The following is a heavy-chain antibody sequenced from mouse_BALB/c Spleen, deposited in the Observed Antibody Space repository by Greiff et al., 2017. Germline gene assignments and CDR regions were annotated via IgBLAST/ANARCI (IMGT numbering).Heavy chain of an antibody. CDR2: IWGDGST. V-gene: IGHV2-6-7*01. J-gene: IGHJ2*01. CDR1: GFSLTGYG. Sequence: VQLVESGPGLVAPSQSLSITCTVSGFSLTGYGVNWVRQPPGKGLEWLGMIWGDGSTDYNSALKSRLSISKDNSKSQVFLKMNSLQTDDTARYYCAREGGNYDGYYDYFDYWGQGTTLTVSS. CDR3: AREGGNYDGYYDYFDY. D-gene: IGHD2-3*01.